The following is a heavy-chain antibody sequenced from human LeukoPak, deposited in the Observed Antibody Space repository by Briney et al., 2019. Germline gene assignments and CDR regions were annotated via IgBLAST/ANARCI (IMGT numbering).Heavy chain of an antibody. Sequence: GGSLRLSCAASGLTFSSYGMHWVRQAPGKGLEWVAFIRYDGSNKYYTDSVKGRFTISRDNAKNSLYLQMNSLRAEDTAVYYCARDGDTAMVTEYFQHWGQGTLVTVSS. CDR3: ARDGDTAMVTEYFQH. J-gene: IGHJ1*01. D-gene: IGHD5-18*01. V-gene: IGHV3-30*02. CDR2: IRYDGSNK. CDR1: GLTFSSYG.